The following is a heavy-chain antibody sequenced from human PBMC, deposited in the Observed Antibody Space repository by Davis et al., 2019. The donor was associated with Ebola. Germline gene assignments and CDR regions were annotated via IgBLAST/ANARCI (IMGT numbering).Heavy chain of an antibody. CDR1: GGSFSGYY. CDR3: ARVPYDFWSGWFDP. J-gene: IGHJ5*02. Sequence: SETLSLTCAVYGGSFSGYYWSWIRQPPGKGLEWIGEINHSGSTNYNPSLKSRVTISVDTSKNQFSLKLSSVTAADTAVYYCARVPYDFWSGWFDPWGQGTLVTVSS. D-gene: IGHD3-3*01. V-gene: IGHV4-34*01. CDR2: INHSGST.